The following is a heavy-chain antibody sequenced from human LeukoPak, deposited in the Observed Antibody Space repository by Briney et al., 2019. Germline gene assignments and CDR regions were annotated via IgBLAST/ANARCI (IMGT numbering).Heavy chain of an antibody. CDR1: GFTFDDYA. J-gene: IGHJ4*02. V-gene: IGHV3-9*01. CDR3: AKAPSYTTVTTPFDY. Sequence: PGGSLRLSCAASGFTFDDYAMHWVRQAPGKGLEWVSGISWNSGNIGYADFVRGRSTISRDNAKNSLYLQMNSLRAEDTALYYCAKAPSYTTVTTPFDYWGQGTLVTVSS. CDR2: ISWNSGNI. D-gene: IGHD4-17*01.